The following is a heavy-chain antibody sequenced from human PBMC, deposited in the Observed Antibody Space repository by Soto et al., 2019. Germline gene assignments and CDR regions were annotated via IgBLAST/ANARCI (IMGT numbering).Heavy chain of an antibody. CDR3: AGNLHDTRSFLREPLFDY. CDR2: IYYSGST. Sequence: SETLSLTFTVSGGSITSGGYYWNWIRQHPGKGLEWIGYIYYSGSTYYNPSLKSRVTISLDTSKNQFSLKLSSVTAADTAVYYCAGNLHDTRSFLREPLFDYWGQGSLVTVSS. J-gene: IGHJ4*02. CDR1: GGSITSGGYY. D-gene: IGHD4-17*01. V-gene: IGHV4-31*03.